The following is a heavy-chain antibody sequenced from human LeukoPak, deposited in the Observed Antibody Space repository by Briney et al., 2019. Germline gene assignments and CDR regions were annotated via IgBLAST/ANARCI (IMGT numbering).Heavy chain of an antibody. D-gene: IGHD2-15*01. CDR1: GGSTSSYY. V-gene: IGHV4-59*01. Sequence: SETLSLTCTLSGGSTSSYYWSWIPQPPGNGLEWIGYIYYSGSTSYNPSLKSRVTISLDTSKNQFSLKLSSVTAADTAVYYCARSRYPTYYFDYWGQGTLVTVSS. CDR3: ARSRYPTYYFDY. CDR2: IYYSGST. J-gene: IGHJ4*02.